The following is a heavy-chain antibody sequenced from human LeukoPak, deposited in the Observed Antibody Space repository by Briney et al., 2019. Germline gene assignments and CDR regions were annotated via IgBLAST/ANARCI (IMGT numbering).Heavy chain of an antibody. Sequence: SETLSLTCTVSGGSISGYYWSWSRQPPGKGVEWLGNFYHNRGAWYKSSLKSRVTTSVDTSKNEFSLRLSSVTAADTAVYYCARGLSSSWYEGDYWGQGTLVTVSS. CDR1: GGSISGYY. CDR3: ARGLSSSWYEGDY. CDR2: FYHNRGA. J-gene: IGHJ4*02. V-gene: IGHV4-59*01. D-gene: IGHD6-13*01.